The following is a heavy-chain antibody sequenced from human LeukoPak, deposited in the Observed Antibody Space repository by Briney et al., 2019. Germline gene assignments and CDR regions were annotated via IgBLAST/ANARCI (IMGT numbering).Heavy chain of an antibody. CDR1: GYTLTELS. J-gene: IGHJ4*02. Sequence: ASVKVSCKVSGYTLTELSMHWVRQAPGKGLEWMGGLDPEDGETIYAQKFQGRVTMTEDTSTDTAYMELSSLRSEDTAVYYCATLMNTVTTRDYWGQGTLVTVSS. CDR3: ATLMNTVTTRDY. D-gene: IGHD4-17*01. CDR2: LDPEDGET. V-gene: IGHV1-24*01.